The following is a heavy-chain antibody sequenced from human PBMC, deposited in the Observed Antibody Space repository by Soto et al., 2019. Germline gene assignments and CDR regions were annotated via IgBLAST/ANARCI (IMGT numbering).Heavy chain of an antibody. J-gene: IGHJ3*02. Sequence: SGPTLVNPTETLTLTCTFSGFSLSARGEGVGWIRQPPGKALEWLAIIYWDDDKRYSPSLRTTFTITKDTSKNQVVLTMTNMDPVVTATYFCAHRPFNSAWHDAYDIWGPGTMVTVS. CDR1: GFSLSARGEG. V-gene: IGHV2-5*02. CDR3: AHRPFNSAWHDAYDI. D-gene: IGHD5-18*01. CDR2: IYWDDDK.